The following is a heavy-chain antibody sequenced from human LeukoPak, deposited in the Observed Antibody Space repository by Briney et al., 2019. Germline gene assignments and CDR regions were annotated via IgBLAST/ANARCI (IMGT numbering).Heavy chain of an antibody. CDR2: INPSGGST. V-gene: IGHV1-46*01. J-gene: IGHJ4*02. D-gene: IGHD3-3*01. CDR3: ARDLATITIFGVFIIPTNYFDY. Sequence: GASVKVSCKASGYTFTSYYMHWVRQAPGQGLEWMGIINPSGGSTSYAQKFQGRVTMTRDTSTSTVYMELSSLRSEDTAVYYCARDLATITIFGVFIIPTNYFDYGGQGTLVPVPS. CDR1: GYTFTSYY.